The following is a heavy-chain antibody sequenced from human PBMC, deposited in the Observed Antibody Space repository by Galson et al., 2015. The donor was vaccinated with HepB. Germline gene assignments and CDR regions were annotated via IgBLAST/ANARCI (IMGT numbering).Heavy chain of an antibody. CDR2: INHSGST. CDR3: ARVVLMVYAIRYNWFDP. D-gene: IGHD2-8*01. J-gene: IGHJ5*02. V-gene: IGHV4-34*01. Sequence: LSLTCAVYGGSFSGYYWSWIRQPPGKGLEWIGEINHSGSTNYNPSLKSRVTISVDTSKNQFSLKLSSVTAADTAVYYCARVVLMVYAIRYNWFDPWGQGTLVTVSS. CDR1: GGSFSGYY.